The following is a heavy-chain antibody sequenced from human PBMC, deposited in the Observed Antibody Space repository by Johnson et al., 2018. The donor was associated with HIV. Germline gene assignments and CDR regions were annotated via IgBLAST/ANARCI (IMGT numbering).Heavy chain of an antibody. D-gene: IGHD1-26*01. J-gene: IGHJ3*02. V-gene: IGHV3-33*06. Sequence: QVQLVESGGGVVQPGRSLRLSCAASGFTFSSYGMHWVRQAPGKGLEWVAVIWYDGSNKYYADSVKGRFTISRDNSKNTLYLQMNSLRAEDTAMYYCAKTYSGSNRDAFDIWGQGTMVTVSS. CDR3: AKTYSGSNRDAFDI. CDR2: IWYDGSNK. CDR1: GFTFSSYG.